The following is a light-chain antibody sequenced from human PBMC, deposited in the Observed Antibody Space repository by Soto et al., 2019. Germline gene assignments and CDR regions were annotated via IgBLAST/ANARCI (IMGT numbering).Light chain of an antibody. V-gene: IGLV1-40*01. CDR1: SSNIGAGYD. CDR2: DTF. Sequence: SVLTQPPSVSGAPGQTVSIPCSGSSSNIGAGYDVHWYQQLPGTDPKLVIYDTFNRPSGVPDRFSGSKSGTSASLAITGLQAEDEADYYCQAYDNSLGVSVLFGGGTKVTV. CDR3: QAYDNSLGVSVL. J-gene: IGLJ3*02.